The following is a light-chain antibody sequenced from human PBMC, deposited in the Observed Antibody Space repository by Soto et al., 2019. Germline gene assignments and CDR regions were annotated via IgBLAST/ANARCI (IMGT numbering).Light chain of an antibody. CDR1: SSNIGNNF. CDR2: EDN. J-gene: IGLJ2*01. CDR3: GTWDSSLTAGV. V-gene: IGLV1-51*02. Sequence: QSVLTQPPSVSAAPGQKVTISCSGSSSNIGNNFVSWYQQLPGTAPKVLIYEDNKRPSGIPDRFSGSKSGTSATLGSTGLQTGDEADYYCGTWDSSLTAGVFGGGTKLTVL.